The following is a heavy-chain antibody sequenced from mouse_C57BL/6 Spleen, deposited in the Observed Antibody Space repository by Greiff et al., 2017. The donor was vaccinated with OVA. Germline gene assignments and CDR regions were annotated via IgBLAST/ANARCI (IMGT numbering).Heavy chain of an antibody. Sequence: VKLQESGAELVRPGASVTLSCKASGYTFTDYEMHWVKQTPVHGLEWIGAIDPETGGTAYNQKFKGKAILTADKSSSTAYMELRSLTSEDSAVYYCTRSYGSSYRLAYWGQGTLVTVSA. V-gene: IGHV1-15*01. J-gene: IGHJ3*01. CDR1: GYTFTDYE. CDR3: TRSYGSSYRLAY. D-gene: IGHD1-1*01. CDR2: IDPETGGT.